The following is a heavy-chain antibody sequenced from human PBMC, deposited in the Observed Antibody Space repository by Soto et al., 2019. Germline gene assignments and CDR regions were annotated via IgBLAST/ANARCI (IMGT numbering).Heavy chain of an antibody. CDR1: GGSISSYY. V-gene: IGHV4-59*01. J-gene: IGHJ6*02. Sequence: QVQLQESGPGLVKPSETLSLTCTVSGGSISSYYWSWIRQPPGKGLEWIGYIYYSGSTNYNPSLKSRVTISVDTSKNQFSLKLSSVTAADTAVYYCASTYYDPTDPPLYYYYYGMDVWGQGTTVTVSS. D-gene: IGHD3-3*01. CDR2: IYYSGST. CDR3: ASTYYDPTDPPLYYYYYGMDV.